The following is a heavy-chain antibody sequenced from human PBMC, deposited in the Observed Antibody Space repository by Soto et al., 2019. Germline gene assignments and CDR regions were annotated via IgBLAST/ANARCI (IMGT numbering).Heavy chain of an antibody. Sequence: ASVKVSCKASGGTFSSYAIIWVRQAPGQGLEWMGGIIPIFGTANYAQKFQGRVTITADESTSTAYMELSSLRSEDTAVYYCARGGVVAATAFFDYWGQGTLVTVSS. CDR2: IIPIFGTA. CDR3: ARGGVVAATAFFDY. D-gene: IGHD2-15*01. J-gene: IGHJ4*02. V-gene: IGHV1-69*01. CDR1: GGTFSSYA.